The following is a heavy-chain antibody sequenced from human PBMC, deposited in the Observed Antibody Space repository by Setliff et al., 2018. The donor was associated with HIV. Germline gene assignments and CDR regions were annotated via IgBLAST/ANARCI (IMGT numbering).Heavy chain of an antibody. J-gene: IGHJ6*03. Sequence: PSETLSLTCSVSSGSVSGYYWGWIRQPPGKKLEWIGYVQNRGTTNYTSSLKSRVTISIDTSKNQFSLKLSSVTAADTAVYYCVRGSRGYSYAYYYYYMDVWGKGTTVTVSS. CDR1: SGSVSGYY. V-gene: IGHV4-59*02. CDR2: VQNRGTT. D-gene: IGHD5-18*01. CDR3: VRGSRGYSYAYYYYYMDV.